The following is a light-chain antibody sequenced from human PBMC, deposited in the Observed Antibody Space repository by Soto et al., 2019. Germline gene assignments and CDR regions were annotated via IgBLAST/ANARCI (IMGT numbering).Light chain of an antibody. J-gene: IGKJ1*01. CDR2: DAS. Sequence: EIVLTQSPAILSMSPGERATLSCRASQSVSSYFAWYQQKPGQAPRLLIYDASNRATGVPARFSGSGSGTDFTRTISSLATGEFAVYYGQQRRYWPVTFGQGTKVEIK. CDR1: QSVSSY. CDR3: QQRRYWPVT. V-gene: IGKV3-11*01.